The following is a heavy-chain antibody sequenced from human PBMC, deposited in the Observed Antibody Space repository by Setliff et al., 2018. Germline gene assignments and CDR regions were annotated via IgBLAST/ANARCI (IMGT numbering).Heavy chain of an antibody. CDR2: IYPGDSDT. CDR1: GYGFTSYW. Sequence: GESLKISCKGSGYGFTSYWIGWVRQMPGKGLEWMGIIYPGDSDTRYSPSFQGQVTISADKSISTAYLQWSSLKASDTAMYYCARVTPDYYYYYGMDVWGQGTTVTVSS. CDR3: ARVTPDYYYYYGMDV. J-gene: IGHJ6*02. D-gene: IGHD5-18*01. V-gene: IGHV5-51*01.